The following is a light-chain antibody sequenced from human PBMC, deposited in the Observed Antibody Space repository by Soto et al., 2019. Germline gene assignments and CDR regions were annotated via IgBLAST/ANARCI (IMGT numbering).Light chain of an antibody. V-gene: IGLV2-14*01. J-gene: IGLJ1*01. CDR3: SSYTSSSTLV. Sequence: QSVLTQPASVSGSPGQSITISCTGTSSDVGAYNYVSWYQQHPGKAPKLMIYEVSNRPSGVSNRFSGSKSGNTASLTISGLQAEDEADYYCSSYTSSSTLVFGTGTKLTGL. CDR1: SSDVGAYNY. CDR2: EVS.